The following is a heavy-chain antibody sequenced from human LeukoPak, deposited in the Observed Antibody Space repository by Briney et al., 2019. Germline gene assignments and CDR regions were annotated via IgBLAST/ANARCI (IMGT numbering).Heavy chain of an antibody. CDR3: ARGLQWPKRYFDY. CDR2: INHSGST. V-gene: IGHV4-34*01. D-gene: IGHD6-19*01. J-gene: IGHJ4*02. CDR1: GGSFSGYY. Sequence: PSETLSLTCAVYGGSFSGYYWSWIRQPPGKGLEWIGEINHSGSTNYNPSLKSRVTISVDTSKNQFSLKLSSVTAADTAVYYCARGLQWPKRYFDYWGQGTLVTVSS.